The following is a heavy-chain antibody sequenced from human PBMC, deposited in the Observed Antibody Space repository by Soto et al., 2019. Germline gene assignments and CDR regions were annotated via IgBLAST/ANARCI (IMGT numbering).Heavy chain of an antibody. J-gene: IGHJ4*02. CDR1: DRSISDYY. V-gene: IGHV4-59*01. D-gene: IGHD3-3*01. CDR3: ARARKAAYITGGFDS. CDR2: SSYGGIT. Sequence: PSETLSVTCTVSDRSISDYYWSWIRQSPEKGLEYIAYSSYGGITNRNPALNSRVTISIDTSKTQFSLKVTSLTAADTAVYYCARARKAAYITGGFDSWGQGTLVTVSS.